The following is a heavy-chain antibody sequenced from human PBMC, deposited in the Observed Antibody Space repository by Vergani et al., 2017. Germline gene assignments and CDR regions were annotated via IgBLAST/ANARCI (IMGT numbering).Heavy chain of an antibody. D-gene: IGHD1-26*01. CDR3: AKGEGIVANWKGYYYNGMDV. Sequence: QVQLVESGGGVVQRGGSLRLSCAASGFTFSSYGMHWVRQAPGKGLEWVAFVRYDGTNKYYADSVKGRFTISRDNSKNTLYLQMNSLRAEDTAVYYCAKGEGIVANWKGYYYNGMDVWGQGTTVTVSS. J-gene: IGHJ6*02. CDR1: GFTFSSYG. CDR2: VRYDGTNK. V-gene: IGHV3-30*02.